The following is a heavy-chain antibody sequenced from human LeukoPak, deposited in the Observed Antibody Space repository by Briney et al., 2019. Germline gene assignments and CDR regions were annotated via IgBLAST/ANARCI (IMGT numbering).Heavy chain of an antibody. CDR3: ASGEGSGSYERDDAFDI. Sequence: GGSLRLSCAASGFTFSSYAMHWVRQAPGKGLEWVAVISYDGSNKYYADSVKGRFTISRDNSKNTLYLQMNSLRAEDTAVYYCASGEGSGSYERDDAFDIWGQGTMVTVSS. CDR2: ISYDGSNK. CDR1: GFTFSSYA. J-gene: IGHJ3*02. D-gene: IGHD1-26*01. V-gene: IGHV3-30-3*01.